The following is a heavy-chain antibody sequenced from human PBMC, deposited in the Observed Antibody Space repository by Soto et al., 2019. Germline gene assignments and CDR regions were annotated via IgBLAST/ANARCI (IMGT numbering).Heavy chain of an antibody. Sequence: SVKVSCKASGGTSSSYAISWVRQAPGQGLEWMGGIIPIFGTANYAQKFQGRVTITADKSTSTAYMELSSLRSEDTAVYYCASSKVVVITVFDYWGQGTLVTVSS. CDR1: GGTSSSYA. CDR2: IIPIFGTA. CDR3: ASSKVVVITVFDY. J-gene: IGHJ4*02. V-gene: IGHV1-69*06. D-gene: IGHD3-22*01.